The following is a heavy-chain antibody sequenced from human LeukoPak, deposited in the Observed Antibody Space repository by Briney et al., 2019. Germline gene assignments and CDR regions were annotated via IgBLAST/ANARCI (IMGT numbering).Heavy chain of an antibody. V-gene: IGHV1-2*02. CDR3: AREDSNGWVYFDY. CDR2: INPDSGDT. J-gene: IGHJ4*02. Sequence: ASVKVSCKASGYTFTDYYMHWVRQAPGQGLEWMGWINPDSGDTNFAQKFQGRATMTRDTSINTAHMELSRLRSDDTAVYYCAREDSNGWVYFDYWGQGTLVTVSS. D-gene: IGHD6-19*01. CDR1: GYTFTDYY.